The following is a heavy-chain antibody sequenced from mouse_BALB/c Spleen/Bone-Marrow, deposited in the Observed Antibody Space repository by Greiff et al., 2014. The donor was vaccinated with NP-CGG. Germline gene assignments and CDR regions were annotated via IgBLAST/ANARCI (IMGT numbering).Heavy chain of an antibody. CDR3: TRSNYGYWYFDV. J-gene: IGHJ1*01. V-gene: IGHV1S81*02. D-gene: IGHD1-1*01. CDR2: INPSNGGT. Sequence: VNLVESGAELVKPGASVKLSCKASGYSFTNYYMYWVKRRPGQGLEWIGEINPSNGGTNFNEKFKNKATLTVDKSSSTAYMQLSSLTSEDSAVYYCTRSNYGYWYFDVWGAGTTVTVSS. CDR1: GYSFTNYY.